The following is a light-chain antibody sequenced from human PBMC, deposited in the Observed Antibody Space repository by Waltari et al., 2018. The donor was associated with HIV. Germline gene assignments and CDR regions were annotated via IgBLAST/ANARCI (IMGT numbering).Light chain of an antibody. V-gene: IGLV3-25*03. CDR2: KDN. J-gene: IGLJ3*02. CDR3: ESADDSGDHWV. CDR1: ALPKQF. Sequence: SYELTQPPSVSVSPGQTATITCSGDALPKQFASWYQQKAGQAPLMVINKDNKRPSGIPDGCSGSMSGATVMLIISGVLPEDEAVYYCESADDSGDHWVFGGGTKLSVL.